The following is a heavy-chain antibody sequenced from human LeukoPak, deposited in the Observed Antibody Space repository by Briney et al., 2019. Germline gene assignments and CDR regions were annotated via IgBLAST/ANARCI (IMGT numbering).Heavy chain of an antibody. CDR2: INHSGST. Sequence: SETLSLTCAVYGGSFSGYYWSWIRQPPGKGLEWIGEINHSGSTNYNPSLKSRVTISVDTSKDQFSLKLSSVTAADTAVYYCARFYGLGYFDYWGQGTLVTVSS. CDR3: ARFYGLGYFDY. CDR1: GGSFSGYY. D-gene: IGHD4-17*01. V-gene: IGHV4-34*01. J-gene: IGHJ4*02.